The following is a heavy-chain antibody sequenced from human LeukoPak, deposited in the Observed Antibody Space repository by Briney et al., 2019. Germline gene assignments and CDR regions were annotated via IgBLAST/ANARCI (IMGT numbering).Heavy chain of an antibody. V-gene: IGHV3-23*01. CDR2: ISGNGGGT. J-gene: IGHJ4*02. D-gene: IGHD2-2*01. CDR3: AKGDCSSTSCYAPADY. Sequence: GGSLRLSCAASGFTFRSYAMSWVRQAPGKGLEWVSAISGNGGGTYYADSVKGRFTISRDNSKNTLYLQMSSLRAEDTAVYYCAKGDCSSTSCYAPADYWGQGTLATVSS. CDR1: GFTFRSYA.